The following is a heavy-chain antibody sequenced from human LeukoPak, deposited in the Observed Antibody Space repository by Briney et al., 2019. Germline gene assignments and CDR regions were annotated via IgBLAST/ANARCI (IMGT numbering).Heavy chain of an antibody. V-gene: IGHV3-23*01. CDR1: GFTFSSSA. CDR3: AKVYYGSGSYYIDY. J-gene: IGHJ4*02. CDR2: ISGSGGST. Sequence: PGGSLRLSCAASGFTFSSSAMSWVRQAPGKGLEWVSAISGSGGSTYYAGSVKGRFTISRDNSKNTLYLQMNSLRAEDTAVYYCAKVYYGSGSYYIDYWGQGTLVTVSS. D-gene: IGHD3-10*01.